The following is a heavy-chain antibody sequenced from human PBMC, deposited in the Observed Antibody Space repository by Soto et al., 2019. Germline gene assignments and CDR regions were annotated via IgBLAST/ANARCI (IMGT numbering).Heavy chain of an antibody. D-gene: IGHD5-12*01. J-gene: IGHJ4*02. CDR2: LYYSGST. Sequence: SETLSLTCTVSGGSIIRSSYYWAWIRQPPGKGLEWFGNLYYSGSTYYNPSPSRRVTMSVDTSKNRLSLKLNSVTAADTAVYHCARLPRGYSGFGGGYYFDSWGQGLLVT. CDR1: GGSIIRSSYY. V-gene: IGHV4-39*01. CDR3: ARLPRGYSGFGGGYYFDS.